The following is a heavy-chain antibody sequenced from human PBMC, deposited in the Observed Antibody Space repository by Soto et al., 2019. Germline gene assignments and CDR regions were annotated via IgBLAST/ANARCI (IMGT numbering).Heavy chain of an antibody. CDR3: ARDRTYDILTGYLNWFDP. CDR2: ISAYNGNT. D-gene: IGHD3-9*01. J-gene: IGHJ5*02. CDR1: GYTFTSYG. Sequence: ASVKVSCKASGYTFTSYGISWVRQAPGQGLEWMGWISAYNGNTNYAQKLQGRVTMTTDTSTSTAYMELRSLRSDDTAVYYCARDRTYDILTGYLNWFDPWGRGTLVTSPQ. V-gene: IGHV1-18*04.